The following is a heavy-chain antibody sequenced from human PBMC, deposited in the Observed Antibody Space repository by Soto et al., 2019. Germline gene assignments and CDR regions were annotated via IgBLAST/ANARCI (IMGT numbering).Heavy chain of an antibody. CDR3: AKESYYDSSGYPQGDY. V-gene: IGHV3-23*01. CDR2: ISGSGGST. D-gene: IGHD3-22*01. Sequence: GSLRLSCAASGFTFSSYAMSWVRQATGKGLEWVSAISGSGGSTYYADSVKGRFTISRDNSKNTLYLQMNSLRAEDTAVYYCAKESYYDSSGYPQGDYWGQGTLVTVSS. J-gene: IGHJ4*02. CDR1: GFTFSSYA.